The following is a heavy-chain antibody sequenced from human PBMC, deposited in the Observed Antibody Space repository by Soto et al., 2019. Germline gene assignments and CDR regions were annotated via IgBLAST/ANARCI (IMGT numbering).Heavy chain of an antibody. J-gene: IGHJ4*02. V-gene: IGHV3-15*01. CDR1: GFIFSNAW. Sequence: GGSLRLSCEASGFIFSNAWMSWVRQAPGKGLEWVGRIKSKTNGGTTDYAEPVRGRLSISRDDSKNTLYLQMNSLKTEDTAWYYCNTDAPLISYWGQGTLVTVSS. CDR2: IKSKTNGGTT. CDR3: NTDAPLISY. D-gene: IGHD2-8*01.